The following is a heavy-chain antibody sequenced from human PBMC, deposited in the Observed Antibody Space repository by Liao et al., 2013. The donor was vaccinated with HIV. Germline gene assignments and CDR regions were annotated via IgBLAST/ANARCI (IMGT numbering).Heavy chain of an antibody. V-gene: IGHV4-59*01. J-gene: IGHJ3*02. Sequence: QVQLQESGPGLVKPSETLSLTCTVSGGSISNYYWSWIRQPPGKGLEWMGYIFSSGSTNYNPSLKSRVTISVDTSKNQFSLKLSSVTAADTAVYYCARDRSNSSGWYEGTDAFDIWGQGTMVTVSS. CDR1: GGSISNYY. CDR2: IFSSGST. D-gene: IGHD6-19*01. CDR3: ARDRSNSSGWYEGTDAFDI.